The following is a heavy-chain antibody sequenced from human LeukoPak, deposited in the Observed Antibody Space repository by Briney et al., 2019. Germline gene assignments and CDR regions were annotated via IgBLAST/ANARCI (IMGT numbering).Heavy chain of an antibody. Sequence: GGSLRLSCAATGFTSVNYAMSWVRQAPGKGLEWVSAISGSGGSTYYADSVKGRFTISRDNSKNTLYLQMNSLRAEDTAVYYCAKGTSSYYYDSSGYCDYWGQGTLVTVSS. D-gene: IGHD3-22*01. CDR1: GFTSVNYA. CDR3: AKGTSSYYYDSSGYCDY. J-gene: IGHJ4*02. CDR2: ISGSGGST. V-gene: IGHV3-23*01.